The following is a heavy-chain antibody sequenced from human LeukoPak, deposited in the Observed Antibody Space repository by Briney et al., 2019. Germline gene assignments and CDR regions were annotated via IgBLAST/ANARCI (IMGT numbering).Heavy chain of an antibody. V-gene: IGHV1-69*05. Sequence: SVKVSCKASGGTFSSYAISWVRQAPGQGLEWMGGIIPIFGTANYAQRFQGGVTITTDESTSTAYMELSSLRSEDTAVYYCARLGPRNWGYYYYYMDVWGKGTTVTVFS. CDR2: IIPIFGTA. D-gene: IGHD7-27*01. CDR3: ARLGPRNWGYYYYYMDV. J-gene: IGHJ6*03. CDR1: GGTFSSYA.